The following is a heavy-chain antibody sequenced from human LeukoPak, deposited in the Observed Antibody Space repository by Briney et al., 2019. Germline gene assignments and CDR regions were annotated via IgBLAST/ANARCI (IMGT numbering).Heavy chain of an antibody. V-gene: IGHV3-23*01. Sequence: GGSLRLSCAASGININNYAMYWVRQAPGKGLEWVSGISNSGGKTDYADSVKGRFTISRDDSKNTLYLQMSNVRAEDTAVYYCAIRVGYSNSAGRAFDSWGQGTLVTVSS. D-gene: IGHD1-26*01. CDR1: GININNYA. CDR3: AIRVGYSNSAGRAFDS. CDR2: ISNSGGKT. J-gene: IGHJ4*02.